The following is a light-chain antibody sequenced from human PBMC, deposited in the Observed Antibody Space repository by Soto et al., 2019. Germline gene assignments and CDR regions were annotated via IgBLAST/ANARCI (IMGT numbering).Light chain of an antibody. CDR2: EAT. CDR3: CSYAGSNIYV. V-gene: IGLV2-23*01. CDR1: SSDVGSYNH. Sequence: QSVLTQPASVSGSPGQSITISCTGTSSDVGSYNHVSWYQQVPGTAPKLMISEATKRPSGVSTRSSGSKSGNRASLTISGLQTEDEADYYCCSYAGSNIYVFGSGTKV. J-gene: IGLJ1*01.